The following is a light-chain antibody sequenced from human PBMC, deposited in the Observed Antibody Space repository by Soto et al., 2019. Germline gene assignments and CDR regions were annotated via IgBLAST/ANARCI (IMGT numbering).Light chain of an antibody. J-gene: IGLJ1*01. CDR2: EVS. Sequence: QSALTQPPSASGSPGQSVTISCTGTSSDVGGYNFVSWYQQHPGKAPKLIISEVSKRPSGVPDRFSGYKSGNTASLTVSGLQAEDEADYYCSAYAGSSNGVFGTGTKLTVL. CDR3: SAYAGSSNGV. CDR1: SSDVGGYNF. V-gene: IGLV2-8*01.